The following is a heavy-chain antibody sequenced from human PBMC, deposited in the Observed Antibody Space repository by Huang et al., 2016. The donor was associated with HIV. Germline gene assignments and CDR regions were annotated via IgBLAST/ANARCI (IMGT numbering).Heavy chain of an antibody. CDR2: VNYRGSA. CDR3: ARSLMGEDPFDI. Sequence: QVRLHQWGTGLVRPSETLYLTCAVYGGPLSGHYGRWFRLPPGGSLEWLGEVNYRGSANYNPSLKSRLSMSIDTSKKQFSLKLGSVTAADTALYYCARSLMGEDPFDIWGQGTLVTVSS. J-gene: IGHJ3*02. CDR1: GGPLSGHY. V-gene: IGHV4-34*01. D-gene: IGHD3-16*01.